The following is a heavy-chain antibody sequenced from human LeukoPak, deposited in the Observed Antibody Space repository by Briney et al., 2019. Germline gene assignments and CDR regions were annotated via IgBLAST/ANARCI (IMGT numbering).Heavy chain of an antibody. CDR1: DGSITNYD. Sequence: SETLSLTCTVSDGSITNYDWSWVRQPPGKGLEFIGHVHYSGTANYNPSLRSRVTISIDTSKKHFFLKLKSVTAADTAVYYCARSYGDFRVEGRYFHSWGQGTLVTVPS. D-gene: IGHD4-17*01. J-gene: IGHJ4*02. CDR3: ARSYGDFRVEGRYFHS. CDR2: VHYSGTA. V-gene: IGHV4-59*01.